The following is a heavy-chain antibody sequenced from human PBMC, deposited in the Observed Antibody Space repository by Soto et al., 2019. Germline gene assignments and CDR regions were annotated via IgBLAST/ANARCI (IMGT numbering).Heavy chain of an antibody. CDR1: GYTFSTYD. J-gene: IGHJ6*02. Sequence: QVQLVQSGAEVKKPGASVKVSCKASGYTFSTYDINWVRQATGQGLEWMGWMNPNSGNTGYAQKFQGRVTMTRNTSISKAYIELSSLRSEDTAVYYCATPGEAATSHYYFFVMDVWGQGTTVTVSS. D-gene: IGHD6-25*01. CDR3: ATPGEAATSHYYFFVMDV. CDR2: MNPNSGNT. V-gene: IGHV1-8*01.